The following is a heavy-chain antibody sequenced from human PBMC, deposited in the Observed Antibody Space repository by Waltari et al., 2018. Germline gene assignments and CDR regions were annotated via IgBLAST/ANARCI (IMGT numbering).Heavy chain of an antibody. Sequence: EVQLLESGGGLVQPGGSLRLSCAASGFTFSGDAMSWVRQATGKGLEWVSVIYGGGGGTLYGDSVRGRFTVSRDFSTNTVYLQMNSRRAEDTAVYYCAKGDSTSWYAFEYWGQGTLVTVAS. J-gene: IGHJ4*02. CDR3: AKGDSTSWYAFEY. CDR1: GFTFSGDA. CDR2: IYGGGGGT. D-gene: IGHD6-13*01. V-gene: IGHV3-23*03.